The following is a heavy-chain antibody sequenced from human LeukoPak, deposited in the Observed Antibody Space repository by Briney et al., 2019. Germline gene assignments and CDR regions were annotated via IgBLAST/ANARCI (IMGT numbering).Heavy chain of an antibody. CDR3: AKDRTYYYDSSGYFDY. J-gene: IGHJ4*02. Sequence: GGSLRLSCAASGFTLDDYAMHWVRQAPGKGLEWVSGISWNSGSIGYADSVKGRFTISRDNAKNSLYLQMNSLRAEDTALYYCAKDRTYYYDSSGYFDYWGQGTLVTVSS. V-gene: IGHV3-9*01. CDR1: GFTLDDYA. CDR2: ISWNSGSI. D-gene: IGHD3-22*01.